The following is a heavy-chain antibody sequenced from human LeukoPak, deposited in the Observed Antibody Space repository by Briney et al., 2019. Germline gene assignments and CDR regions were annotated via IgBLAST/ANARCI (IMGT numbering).Heavy chain of an antibody. V-gene: IGHV3-53*01. D-gene: IGHD4-11*01. CDR1: GFTVSSNY. CDR3: AREPPTNRDSSNYGN. CDR2: IYSGGST. Sequence: GGSPRLSCAVSGFTVSSNYMSWVRQAPGKELEWVSVIYSGGSTYYADSVKGRFTISRDYSKNTLFLQMNSLRAEDTAVYNCAREPPTNRDSSNYGNWGQGTLVTVSS. J-gene: IGHJ4*02.